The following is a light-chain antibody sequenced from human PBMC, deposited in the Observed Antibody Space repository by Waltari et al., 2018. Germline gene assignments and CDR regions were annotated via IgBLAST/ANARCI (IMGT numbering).Light chain of an antibody. V-gene: IGLV1-44*01. CDR3: ATWDDYLRGV. CDR2: GNN. CDR1: SPNIGTNT. J-gene: IGLJ3*02. Sequence: QSVLPQPRSASGTPGQRVTIPCSGISPNIGTNTVNWYQQVPGAAPKLLIYGNNQRPSGVPDRFSGSKSGTSASLAISGLQSEDEADYYCATWDDYLRGVFVGGTKLTVL.